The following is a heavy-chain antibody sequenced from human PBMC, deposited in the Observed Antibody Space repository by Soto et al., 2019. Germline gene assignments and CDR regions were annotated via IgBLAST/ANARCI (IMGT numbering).Heavy chain of an antibody. J-gene: IGHJ4*02. V-gene: IGHV4-59*11. CDR2: IYDSGST. CDR3: AKEGESVAGTLGAVDY. D-gene: IGHD6-19*01. Sequence: PENLSLTCTVTGGPISSHYWTWIRQPPGKELERIGYIYDSGSTSYNPSLKSRVTISLDTSKNQFSLKLSSVTAADTAVYYCAKEGESVAGTLGAVDYWGQGTLGTVS. CDR1: GGPISSHY.